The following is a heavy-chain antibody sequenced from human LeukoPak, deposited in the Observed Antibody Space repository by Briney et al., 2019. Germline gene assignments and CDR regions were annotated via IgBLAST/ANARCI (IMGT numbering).Heavy chain of an antibody. CDR3: TTAPERLLPADAFDI. Sequence: GGSLRLSCAASGFTFSSYSMNWVRQAPGKGLEWVSYISSSSSTIYYADSVKGRFTISRDNAKNSLYLQMNSLRAKDTAVYYCTTAPERLLPADAFDIWGRGTLVTVSS. D-gene: IGHD3-3*01. CDR1: GFTFSSYS. J-gene: IGHJ3*02. V-gene: IGHV3-48*01. CDR2: ISSSSSTI.